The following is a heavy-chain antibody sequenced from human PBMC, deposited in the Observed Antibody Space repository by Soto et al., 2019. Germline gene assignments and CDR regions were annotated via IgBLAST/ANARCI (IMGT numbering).Heavy chain of an antibody. CDR1: GFTFSSYA. D-gene: IGHD3-9*01. CDR2: ISGSGGGT. J-gene: IGHJ6*02. V-gene: IGHV3-23*01. Sequence: PGGSLRLSCAASGFTFSSYAMSWVRQAPGKGLEWVSAISGSGGGTYYADSVKGRFAISRDNSKNTLYLQMNSLRAEDTAVYYCAKEAKYYDFLTGFHYFGMDVWGQGTTVTVSS. CDR3: AKEAKYYDFLTGFHYFGMDV.